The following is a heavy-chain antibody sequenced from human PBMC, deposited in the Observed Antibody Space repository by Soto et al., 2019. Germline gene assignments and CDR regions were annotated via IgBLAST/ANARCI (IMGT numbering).Heavy chain of an antibody. V-gene: IGHV4-34*01. CDR2: INHRGST. CDR1: GGSFRGYY. Sequence: QVQLQQWGAGLLKPSETLSLTCAVYGGSFRGYYWSWIRQPPGKGLEWIGEINHRGSTNYNPALKSRVTISVDTSKNQFSLKLSSVTAADTAVYYCARGQSSLLLDSWGQGVLVTVSS. J-gene: IGHJ4*02. CDR3: ARGQSSLLLDS. D-gene: IGHD1-1*01.